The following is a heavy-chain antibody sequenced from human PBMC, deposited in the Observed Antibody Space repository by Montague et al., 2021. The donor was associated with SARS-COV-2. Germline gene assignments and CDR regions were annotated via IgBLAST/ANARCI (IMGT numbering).Heavy chain of an antibody. J-gene: IGHJ5*02. Sequence: TLSLTCAVSGGSIISGGYYWSWIRQHPGKGLEWIGYIYYSGSTYYNPSLKSRVTISVDTSKNQFSLKLSSVTAADTAVYYCARGKGSSWSYNWFDPWGQGTLVTVSS. V-gene: IGHV4-31*11. CDR3: ARGKGSSWSYNWFDP. D-gene: IGHD6-13*01. CDR1: GGSIISGGYY. CDR2: IYYSGST.